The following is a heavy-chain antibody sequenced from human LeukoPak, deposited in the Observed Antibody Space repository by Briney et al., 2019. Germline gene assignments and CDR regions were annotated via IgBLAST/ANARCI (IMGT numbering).Heavy chain of an antibody. D-gene: IGHD3-22*01. J-gene: IGHJ3*02. CDR2: IRYDGSNK. CDR3: AKDEESYYYDSSGYRESPHAFDI. V-gene: IGHV3-30*02. CDR1: GFTFSSYG. Sequence: GGSLRLSCAASGFTFSSYGMHWVRQAPGKGLEWVAFIRYDGSNKYYADSVKGRFTISRDNSKNTLYLQMNSLRAEDTAVYYCAKDEESYYYDSSGYRESPHAFDIWGQGTMVTASS.